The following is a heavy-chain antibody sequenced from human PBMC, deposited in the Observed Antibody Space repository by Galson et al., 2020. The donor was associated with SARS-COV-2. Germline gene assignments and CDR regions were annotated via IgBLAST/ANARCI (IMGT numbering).Heavy chain of an antibody. Sequence: SETLSLTCTVSGGSISSSDRYWGWIRQPTGQGLEWIASIHYSGGRTYYNLSLKIRVTIFVPTSTNQFSLGLNSVTAADTAVYYCARDSPHGMSGCRPYDIWGRGTMVTVSS. CDR2: IHYSGGRT. CDR3: ARDSPHGMSGCRPYDI. D-gene: IGHD3-3*01. V-gene: IGHV4-39*07. J-gene: IGHJ3*02. CDR1: GGSISSSDRY.